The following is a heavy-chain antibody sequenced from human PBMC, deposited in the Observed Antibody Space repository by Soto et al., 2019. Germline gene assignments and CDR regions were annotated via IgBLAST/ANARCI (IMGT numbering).Heavy chain of an antibody. CDR2: INHSGST. Sequence: QVQLQQWGAGLLKPSETLSLTCAVYGGSFSGYYWSWIRQPPGKGLEWIGEINHSGSTNYNPSLKSRVTISVDTSKNRFSRKLSSMTAADTAVYYCARAREYNWNYDYFDYWGQGTLVTVSS. V-gene: IGHV4-34*01. CDR3: ARAREYNWNYDYFDY. J-gene: IGHJ4*02. CDR1: GGSFSGYY. D-gene: IGHD1-7*01.